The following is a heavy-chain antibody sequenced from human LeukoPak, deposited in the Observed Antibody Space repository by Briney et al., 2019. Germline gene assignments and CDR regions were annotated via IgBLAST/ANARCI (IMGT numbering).Heavy chain of an antibody. J-gene: IGHJ4*02. Sequence: GGSLRLSCAASGLTFSSSWMYWVRQAPGKGLVWVSDINSDGSNTTYADSVRGRFTISRDNAKEMVHLQMNSLRAEDTAVYYCARAVSGWQAIDYWGQGTPVTVSS. D-gene: IGHD6-19*01. CDR1: GLTFSSSW. CDR2: INSDGSNT. CDR3: ARAVSGWQAIDY. V-gene: IGHV3-74*03.